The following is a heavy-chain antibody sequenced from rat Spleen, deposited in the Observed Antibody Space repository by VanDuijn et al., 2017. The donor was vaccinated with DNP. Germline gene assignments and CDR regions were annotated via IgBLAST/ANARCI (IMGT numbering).Heavy chain of an antibody. Sequence: EVQLVESGGGLVQPGRSLKLSCTTSGFTFSDYYMAWVRQAPTKGLEWVAYIGYDGGNAHYGDSVKGRFTISRDNAKATLYLQMNSLRSEDTATYYCARHYYDGSYYFDYWGQGVMVTVSS. J-gene: IGHJ2*01. D-gene: IGHD1-12*02. V-gene: IGHV5-22*01. CDR2: IGYDGGNA. CDR3: ARHYYDGSYYFDY. CDR1: GFTFSDYY.